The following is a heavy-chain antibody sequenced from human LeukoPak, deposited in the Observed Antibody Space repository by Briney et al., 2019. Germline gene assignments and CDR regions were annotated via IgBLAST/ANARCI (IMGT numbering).Heavy chain of an antibody. CDR2: INPNSGGT. J-gene: IGHJ4*02. D-gene: IGHD3-10*01. CDR1: GYSFTDYY. CDR3: ARDGTYYYGSGSYYNPYYFDY. V-gene: IGHV1-2*02. Sequence: ASVKVSCKASGYSFTDYYLHWVRQAPGQGLEWMGLINPNSGGTNYAQKFQGRVTMTRDTSISTAYMELSRLRSDDTAVYYCARDGTYYYGSGSYYNPYYFDYWGQGTLVTVSS.